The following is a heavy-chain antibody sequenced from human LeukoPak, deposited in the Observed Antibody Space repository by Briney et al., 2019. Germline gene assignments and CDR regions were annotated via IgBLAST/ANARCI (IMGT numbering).Heavy chain of an antibody. CDR1: GGSISSGSYY. V-gene: IGHV4-61*02. CDR3: ARDRYYDGSGDYYYYMDV. CDR2: IYTSGST. J-gene: IGHJ6*03. D-gene: IGHD3-22*01. Sequence: PSETLSLTCTVSGGSISSGSYYWSWIRQPAGKGLEWIGRIYTSGSTNYNPSLKSRVTISVDTSKNQFSLKLSSVTAADTAVYYCARDRYYDGSGDYYYYMDVWGKGTTVTISS.